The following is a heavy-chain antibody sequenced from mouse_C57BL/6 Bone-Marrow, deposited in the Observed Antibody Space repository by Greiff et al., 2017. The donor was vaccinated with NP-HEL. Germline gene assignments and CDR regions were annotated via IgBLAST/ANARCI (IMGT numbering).Heavy chain of an antibody. D-gene: IGHD2-3*01. CDR3: AREGDGQFDY. V-gene: IGHV5-4*01. J-gene: IGHJ2*01. CDR1: GFTFSSYA. CDR2: ISDGGSYT. Sequence: DVKLVESGGGLVKPGGSLKLSCAASGFTFSSYAMSWVRQTPEKRLEWVATISDGGSYTYYPDNVKGRFTISRDNAKNNLYLQMSHLKSEDTAMYYCAREGDGQFDYWGQGTTLTVSS.